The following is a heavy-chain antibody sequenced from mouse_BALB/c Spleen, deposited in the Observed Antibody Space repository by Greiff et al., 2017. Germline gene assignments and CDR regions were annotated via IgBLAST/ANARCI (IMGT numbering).Heavy chain of an antibody. J-gene: IGHJ3*01. CDR3: ARTYYGNSFAY. CDR2: ISTYYGDA. D-gene: IGHD2-10*01. Sequence: QVQLKQSGAELVRPGVSVKISCKGSGYTFTDYAMHWVKQSHAKSLEWIGVISTYYGDASYNQKFKGKATMTVDKSSSTAYMELARLTSEDSAIYYCARTYYGNSFAYWGQGTLVTVSA. CDR1: GYTFTDYA. V-gene: IGHV1S137*01.